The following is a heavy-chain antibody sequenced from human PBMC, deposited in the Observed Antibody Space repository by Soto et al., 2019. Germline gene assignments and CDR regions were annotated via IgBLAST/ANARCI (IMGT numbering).Heavy chain of an antibody. CDR2: IYYSGST. CDR1: GGSISSYY. V-gene: IGHV4-59*01. CDR3: ARRDFWSGYYTA. J-gene: IGHJ4*02. D-gene: IGHD3-3*01. Sequence: QVQLQESGPGLVKPSETLSLTCTVSGGSISSYYWSWIRQPPGKGLEWIGYIYYSGSTNYNPSLKSRVTISVDTSKNQFSLKLSSVPAADTAVYYCARRDFWSGYYTAWGQGTLVTVSS.